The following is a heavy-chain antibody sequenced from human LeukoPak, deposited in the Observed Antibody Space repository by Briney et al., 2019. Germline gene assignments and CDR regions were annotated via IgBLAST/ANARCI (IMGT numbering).Heavy chain of an antibody. CDR1: GFTFSDYY. D-gene: IGHD3-22*01. V-gene: IGHV3-11*01. CDR2: ISSSGSTI. J-gene: IGHJ4*02. CDR3: AKGSYYDSSGSFYFDY. Sequence: PGGSLRLSCAASGFTFSDYYMSWIRQAPGKGLEWVSYISSSGSTIYYADSVKGRFTISRDNSKNTLYVQVNSLGTEDTAAYYCAKGSYYDSSGSFYFDYWGQGTLVTVSS.